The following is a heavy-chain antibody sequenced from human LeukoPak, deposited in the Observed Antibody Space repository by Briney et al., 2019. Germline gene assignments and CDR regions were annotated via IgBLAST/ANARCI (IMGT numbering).Heavy chain of an antibody. D-gene: IGHD3-10*01. V-gene: IGHV3-11*06. CDR3: ASSVRGAIGDY. Sequence: TGGSLRLSCAASGFTFSDYYMSWIRQAPGKGLEWVSYISSSSSYTNYADSVKGRSTISRDNAKNSLYLQMNSLRAEDTAVYYCASSVRGAIGDYWGQGTLVTVSS. J-gene: IGHJ4*02. CDR2: ISSSSSYT. CDR1: GFTFSDYY.